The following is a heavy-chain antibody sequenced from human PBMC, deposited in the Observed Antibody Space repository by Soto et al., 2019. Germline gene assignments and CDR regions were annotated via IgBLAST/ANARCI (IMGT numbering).Heavy chain of an antibody. J-gene: IGHJ5*02. V-gene: IGHV4-31*03. CDR1: GGSISSGGYY. CDR2: IYYSGST. CDR3: ARDLKSSNWFDP. Sequence: TLSLTCTVSGGSISSGGYYWSWIRQHPGKGLEWIGYIYYSGSTYYNPSLKSRVTISVDTSKNQFSLKLSSVTAADTAVYYCARDLKSSNWFDPWGREPWSPSPQ.